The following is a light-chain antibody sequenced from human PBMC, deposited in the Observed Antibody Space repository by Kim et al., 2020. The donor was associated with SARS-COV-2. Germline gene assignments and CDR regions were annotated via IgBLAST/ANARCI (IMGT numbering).Light chain of an antibody. CDR1: SLRSYY. V-gene: IGLV3-19*01. CDR2: GKN. J-gene: IGLJ3*02. CDR3: NSRDSNDKSWV. Sequence: SSELTQDPAVSVALGQTVRITCQGDSLRSYYASWYQQKPGQAPVLVIYGKNNRPSGIPDRFSGSSSGNTASLTITGAQAEDEADYYCNSRDSNDKSWVFGGGTKVTVL.